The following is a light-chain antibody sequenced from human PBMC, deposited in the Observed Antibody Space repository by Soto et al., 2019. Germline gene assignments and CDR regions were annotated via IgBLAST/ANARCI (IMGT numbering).Light chain of an antibody. CDR2: TAS. CDR1: QSISNY. CDR3: QQSYTIPIT. J-gene: IGKJ5*01. V-gene: IGKV1-39*01. Sequence: DIQMTQSPSSLSASVGDRVTITCRASQSISNYLNWYQQRPGKAPNLLIYTASSLQSGVPSRFSGSGSGTDFTLTISSLQPEDFATYYCQQSYTIPITFGQGTRLE.